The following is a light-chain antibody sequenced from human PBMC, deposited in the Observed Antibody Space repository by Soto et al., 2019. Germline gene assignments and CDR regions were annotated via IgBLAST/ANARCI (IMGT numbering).Light chain of an antibody. CDR3: QQYNNWPPIT. CDR1: QSVSSN. J-gene: IGKJ5*01. CDR2: GAS. V-gene: IGKV3-15*01. Sequence: EIVMTQSPATLSVSPWERATVSCRASQSVSSNLACYQQKPRQATSLIIYGASTRATGIPARFSGSGAGTEFTLTISSLQSEDFAAYYCQQYNNWPPITFGQGTRLEI.